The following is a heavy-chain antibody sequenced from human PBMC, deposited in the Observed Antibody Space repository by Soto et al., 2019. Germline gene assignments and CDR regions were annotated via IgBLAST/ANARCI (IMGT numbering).Heavy chain of an antibody. Sequence: QVHLVQSGVEVKTPGASVKVSCQASGYTFFTYDISWVRQAPGQGLEWMGWISTYSGDTKDAQKFQGRVTMTTDTSTSRACPELRRPSSDDTAVDYYKQQHIPSPSENWVPPSGQGHRVHVSS. CDR3: KQQHIPSPSENWVPP. J-gene: IGHJ5*02. V-gene: IGHV1-18*01. CDR2: ISTYSGDT. CDR1: GYTFFTYD. D-gene: IGHD6-13*01.